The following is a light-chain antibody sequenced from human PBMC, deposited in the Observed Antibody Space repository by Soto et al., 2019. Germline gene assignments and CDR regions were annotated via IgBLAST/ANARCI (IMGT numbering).Light chain of an antibody. J-gene: IGKJ4*01. CDR2: DVS. V-gene: IGKV3-11*01. CDR1: QSVRTY. Sequence: EIVLTQSPATLSSFPGDRVTLSCRASQSVRTYLAWYQQKPGQAPRLLIHDVSDRATGIPARFSGSGSGTDFTLTISSLEPEDFAVYYCQQRSSWPLTFGGGTKVDIK. CDR3: QQRSSWPLT.